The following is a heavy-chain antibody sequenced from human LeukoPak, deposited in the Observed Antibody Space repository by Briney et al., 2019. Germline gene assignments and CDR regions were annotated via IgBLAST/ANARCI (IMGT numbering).Heavy chain of an antibody. J-gene: IGHJ4*02. CDR3: ARDDYGDYTDY. CDR1: GFTFSSYW. CDR2: IKQDGSEK. D-gene: IGHD4-17*01. V-gene: IGHV3-7*01. Sequence: PGGSLRLSCAASGFTFSSYWMSWVRQALRKGVEWVANIKQDGSEKYYVDSVKGRFTISRDNAKNSLYLQMNSLRAEDTAVYYCARDDYGDYTDYWGQGTLVTVSS.